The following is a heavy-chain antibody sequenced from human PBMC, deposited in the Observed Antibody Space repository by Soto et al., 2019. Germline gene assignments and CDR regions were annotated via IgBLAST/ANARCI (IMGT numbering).Heavy chain of an antibody. Sequence: PGESLKISCKGPGYSFTSYWISWVRQMPGKGLEWMGRIDPSDSYTNYSPSFQGHVTISADKSISTAYLQWSSLKASDTAMYYCARQGGTYYDFYIWGQGTMVTVSS. CDR2: IDPSDSYT. CDR3: ARQGGTYYDFYI. D-gene: IGHD3-3*01. CDR1: GYSFTSYW. J-gene: IGHJ3*02. V-gene: IGHV5-10-1*01.